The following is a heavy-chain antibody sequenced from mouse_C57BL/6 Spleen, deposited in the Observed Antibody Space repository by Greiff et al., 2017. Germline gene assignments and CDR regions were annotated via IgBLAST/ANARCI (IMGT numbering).Heavy chain of an antibody. D-gene: IGHD2-1*01. V-gene: IGHV1-53*01. CDR3: ARGDYGNWYYWV. CDR2: INPSNGGT. J-gene: IGHJ1*03. Sequence: VQLQQPGTELVKPGASVKLSCKASGYTFTSYGMNWVKQRPGQGLEWIGNINPSNGGTNYNEKLKSKATLTVDKSSSTASMQLSSLTSEDSAVYYCARGDYGNWYYWVWGTGTTVTVST. CDR1: GYTFTSYG.